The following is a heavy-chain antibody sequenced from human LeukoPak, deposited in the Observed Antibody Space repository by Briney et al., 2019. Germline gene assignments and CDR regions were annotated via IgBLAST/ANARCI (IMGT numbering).Heavy chain of an antibody. Sequence: PGGSLRLSRAASGFTFSDYYMSWIRQAPGKGLEWVSYISSSGSTIYYADSVKGRFTISRDNAKNSLYLQMNSLRAEDTAVYYCARDPPYYDILTGYYTPNFDYWGQGTLVTVSS. V-gene: IGHV3-11*01. CDR2: ISSSGSTI. CDR3: ARDPPYYDILTGYYTPNFDY. D-gene: IGHD3-9*01. CDR1: GFTFSDYY. J-gene: IGHJ4*02.